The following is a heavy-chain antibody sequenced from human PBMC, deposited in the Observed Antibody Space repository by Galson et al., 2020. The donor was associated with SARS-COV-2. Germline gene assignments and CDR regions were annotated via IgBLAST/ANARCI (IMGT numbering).Heavy chain of an antibody. CDR2: IYYSGST. V-gene: IGHV4-59*01. D-gene: IGHD6-13*01. Sequence: SETLSLTCTVSGGSISSYYWSWIRQPPGKGLEWSGYIYYSGSTNYNPSLKSRVTISVDTSKNQFSLKLSSVTAADTAVYYCARGGQQLVRGYYYYMGVWGKGTTVTISS. CDR1: GGSISSYY. J-gene: IGHJ6*03. CDR3: ARGGQQLVRGYYYYMGV.